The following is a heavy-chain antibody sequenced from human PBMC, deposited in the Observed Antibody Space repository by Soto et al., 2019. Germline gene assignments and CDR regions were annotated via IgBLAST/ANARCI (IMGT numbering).Heavy chain of an antibody. CDR1: GFTFSSYG. V-gene: IGHV3-30*18. D-gene: IGHD3-16*02. Sequence: SLRLSCAASGFTFSSYGMHWVRQAPGKGLEWVAVISYDGSNKYYADSVKGRFTISRDNSKNTLYLQMNSLRAEDTAVYYCAKDLYDYVWGSYRQAPFDYWGQGTLVTVSS. J-gene: IGHJ4*02. CDR2: ISYDGSNK. CDR3: AKDLYDYVWGSYRQAPFDY.